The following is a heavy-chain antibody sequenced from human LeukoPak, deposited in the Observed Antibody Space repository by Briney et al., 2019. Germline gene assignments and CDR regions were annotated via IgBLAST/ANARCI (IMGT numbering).Heavy chain of an antibody. D-gene: IGHD2-15*01. J-gene: IGHJ4*02. CDR2: ISSNGGIT. CDR1: GFTFSNYA. CDR3: VKDKYPVVVAATLDY. Sequence: GGSLRLSCSASGFTFSNYAMHWVRQAPGKGPEYVSDISSNGGITYYADSAKGRFTVSRDNSKNMLYLQMNSLRAEDTAVYYCVKDKYPVVVAATLDYWGQGILVTVSS. V-gene: IGHV3-64D*09.